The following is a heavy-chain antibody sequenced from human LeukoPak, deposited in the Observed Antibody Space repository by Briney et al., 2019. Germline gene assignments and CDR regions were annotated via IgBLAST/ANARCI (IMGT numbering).Heavy chain of an antibody. D-gene: IGHD6-19*01. CDR2: IYSGGST. Sequence: GGSLRLSCAASGFTFSTFAMSWVRQAPGKGLEWVSVIYSGGSTYYADSVKGRFTISRDNSKNTLYLQMNSLRAEDTAVYYCARAIAVAGHAFDIWGQGTMVTVSS. CDR1: GFTFSTFA. V-gene: IGHV3-53*01. CDR3: ARAIAVAGHAFDI. J-gene: IGHJ3*02.